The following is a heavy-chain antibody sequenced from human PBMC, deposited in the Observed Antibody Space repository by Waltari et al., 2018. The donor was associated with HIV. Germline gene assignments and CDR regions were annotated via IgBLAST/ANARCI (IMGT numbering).Heavy chain of an antibody. CDR3: ARRGTGGRAFDI. D-gene: IGHD7-27*01. CDR1: GGSVSSGTYS. J-gene: IGHJ3*02. V-gene: IGHV4-61*01. CDR2: IYNSGNT. Sequence: QVQLQESGPGMAKSSETLSLTCTVSGGSVSSGTYSWSWIRQPPGKGLEWIGYIYNSGNTNYNPSLKSRVTISVDTSKNQFSLRLSSVTAADTAVYYCARRGTGGRAFDIWGQGTMVTVSS.